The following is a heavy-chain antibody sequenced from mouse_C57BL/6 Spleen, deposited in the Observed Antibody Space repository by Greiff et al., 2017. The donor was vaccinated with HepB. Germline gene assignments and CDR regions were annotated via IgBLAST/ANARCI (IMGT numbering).Heavy chain of an antibody. J-gene: IGHJ2*01. CDR1: GYTFTSYW. D-gene: IGHD1-1*01. V-gene: IGHV1-52*01. CDR2: IDPSDSET. Sequence: VQLQQPGAELVRPGSSVKLSCKASGYTFTSYWMHWVKQRPIQGLEWIGNIDPSDSETHYNQKFKDKATLTVDKSYSTAYMQLSSLTSEDAAVYYCARTPDYYGSSYFDYWGQGTTLTVSS. CDR3: ARTPDYYGSSYFDY.